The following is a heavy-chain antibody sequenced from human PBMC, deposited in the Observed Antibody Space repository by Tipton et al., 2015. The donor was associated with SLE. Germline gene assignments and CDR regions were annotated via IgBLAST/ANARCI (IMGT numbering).Heavy chain of an antibody. Sequence: TLSLTCTVSGGSISIGNHYWNWIRQHPGKGLEWIGYIEHTGSTYYNPSLQSRVSISADTSKNQFSLNLSSVTAADTAVYYCMSGNTNWSFDFWGQGTLVAVSS. D-gene: IGHD4-23*01. CDR2: IEHTGST. J-gene: IGHJ4*02. V-gene: IGHV4-30-4*08. CDR3: MSGNTNWSFDF. CDR1: GGSISIGNHY.